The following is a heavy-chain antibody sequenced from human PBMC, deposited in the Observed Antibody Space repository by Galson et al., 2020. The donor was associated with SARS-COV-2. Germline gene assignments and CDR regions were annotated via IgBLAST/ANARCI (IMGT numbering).Heavy chain of an antibody. CDR3: ARREEDNKRRGLER. CDR1: GFTFSNYG. Sequence: GESLKISCAASGFTFSNYGMHWVRQAPGKGLEWVAVIFYDGNYKYYGDSVKGRFTISRDNSKNTVYLQMNSLTAEDTAVYYCARREEDNKRRGLERWGQGSLVTVSS. D-gene: IGHD1-1*01. V-gene: IGHV3-33*01. CDR2: IFYDGNYK. J-gene: IGHJ4*02.